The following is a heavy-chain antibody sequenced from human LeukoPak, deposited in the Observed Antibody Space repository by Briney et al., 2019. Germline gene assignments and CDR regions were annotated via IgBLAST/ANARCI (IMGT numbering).Heavy chain of an antibody. J-gene: IGHJ4*02. CDR2: INVNSGGT. D-gene: IGHD3-9*01. CDR1: GYTFTDDY. Sequence: GASVKVSCKASGYTFTDDYIHWVRQAPGQGLEWMGWINVNSGGTNYAQKFYARVTMTRDTSISTAYMGLSRLRSDDTAVFYCARSPHILTGENFDFWGQGTLVTVSS. V-gene: IGHV1-2*02. CDR3: ARSPHILTGENFDF.